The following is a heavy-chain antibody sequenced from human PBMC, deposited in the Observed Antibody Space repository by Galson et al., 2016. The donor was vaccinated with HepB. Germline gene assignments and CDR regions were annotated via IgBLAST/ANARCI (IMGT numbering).Heavy chain of an antibody. V-gene: IGHV1-18*01. CDR3: ARDLGSVIGPHYIDY. J-gene: IGHJ4*02. CDR2: ISAYNGKT. Sequence: SVKVSCKASGSTFTRYGFSWARLAPGRGLEWMGWISAYNGKTDYAQTVQGRVTMTTDTSTNTVYMELRSLRPDDTAVYFCARDLGSVIGPHYIDYWGQGTHVTVSS. CDR1: GSTFTRYG. D-gene: IGHD4-11*01.